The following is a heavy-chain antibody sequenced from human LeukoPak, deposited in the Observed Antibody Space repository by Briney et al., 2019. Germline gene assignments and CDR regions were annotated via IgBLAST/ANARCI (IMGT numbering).Heavy chain of an antibody. J-gene: IGHJ5*02. D-gene: IGHD1-26*01. Sequence: GGSLRLPCAASGFTFSSYWMHWVRQAPGKGLVWVSRINSDGSSTSYADSVKGRFTISRDNAKNTLYLQMNSLRAEDTAVYYCARDRGGSYYRNWFDPWGQGTLVTVSS. V-gene: IGHV3-74*01. CDR3: ARDRGGSYYRNWFDP. CDR2: INSDGSST. CDR1: GFTFSSYW.